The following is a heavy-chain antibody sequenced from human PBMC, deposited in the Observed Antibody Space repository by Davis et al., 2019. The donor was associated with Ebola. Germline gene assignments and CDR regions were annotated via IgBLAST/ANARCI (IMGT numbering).Heavy chain of an antibody. J-gene: IGHJ5*02. CDR2: IIPIFGTA. V-gene: IGHV1-69*13. D-gene: IGHD1-1*01. Sequence: SVKVSCKASGGTFSSYAISWVRRAPGQGLEWMGGIIPIFGTANYAQKFQGRVTITADESTSTAYMELSSLRSEDTAVYYCARDKGPERLFDPWGQGTLVTVSS. CDR3: ARDKGPERLFDP. CDR1: GGTFSSYA.